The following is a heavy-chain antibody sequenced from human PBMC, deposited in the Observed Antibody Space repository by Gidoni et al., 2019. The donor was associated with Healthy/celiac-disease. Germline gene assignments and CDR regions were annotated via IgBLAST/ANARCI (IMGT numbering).Heavy chain of an antibody. J-gene: IGHJ5*02. CDR1: GGSISSSSYY. V-gene: IGHV4-39*01. CDR3: ARVVRGGIWFDP. CDR2: IYYSGST. D-gene: IGHD3-10*01. Sequence: QLQLQESGPGLVKPSETLSLTCTVSGGSISSSSYYWGWIRQPPGKGLEWLGSIYYSGSTYYHPSLKRRGTISVDTSKNQFSLELRSVTAAETAVYYCARVVRGGIWFDPWGQGTLVTVSS.